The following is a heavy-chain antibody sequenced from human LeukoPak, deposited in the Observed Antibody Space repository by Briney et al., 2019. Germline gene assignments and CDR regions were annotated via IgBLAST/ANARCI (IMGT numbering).Heavy chain of an antibody. CDR3: AKDVCTSPRCLLYFDS. D-gene: IGHD2-8*01. Sequence: GGSLRLSCAVSGFTFSNFAMNWVRRAPGKGLEWVSDISGSDFSTYYAASVKGRFTISRDNSKNTVYLQINSLRAEDTAVYFCAKDVCTSPRCLLYFDSWGQGTLVTVSS. CDR1: GFTFSNFA. J-gene: IGHJ4*02. V-gene: IGHV3-23*01. CDR2: ISGSDFST.